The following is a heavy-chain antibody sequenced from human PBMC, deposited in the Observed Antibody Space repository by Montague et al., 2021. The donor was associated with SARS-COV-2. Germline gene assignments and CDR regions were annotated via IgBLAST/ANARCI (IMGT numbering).Heavy chain of an antibody. J-gene: IGHJ4*02. Sequence: SVKVSCKASGFTFTSSAVQWVRQARGHRLEWIGWIVVGSGNTNYAQKFQERVTITRDMSTSTAYMELSSLRSEDTAVYYCAAARGSSSWDYWGQGTLVTVSS. CDR2: IVVGSGNT. CDR1: GFTFTSSA. V-gene: IGHV1-58*01. CDR3: AAARGSSSWDY. D-gene: IGHD6-13*01.